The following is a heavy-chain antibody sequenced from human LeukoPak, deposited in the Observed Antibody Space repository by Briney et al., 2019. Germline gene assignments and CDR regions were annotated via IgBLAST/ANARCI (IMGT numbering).Heavy chain of an antibody. Sequence: GGSLRLSCAASGVTFSSYAMHWVRQAPGKGLDWVAVISYDGTKKNYADSVKGRFTISRDNSKNTLYLQMNTLRAEDTAVYYCAKEGTPQVSTWYDLWGQGTQVIVSS. V-gene: IGHV3-30-3*01. CDR3: AKEGTPQVSTWYDL. J-gene: IGHJ5*02. D-gene: IGHD3-10*01. CDR1: GVTFSSYA. CDR2: ISYDGTKK.